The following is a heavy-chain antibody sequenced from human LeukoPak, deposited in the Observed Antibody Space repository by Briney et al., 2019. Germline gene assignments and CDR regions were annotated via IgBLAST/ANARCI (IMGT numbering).Heavy chain of an antibody. Sequence: SETLSLTCTVSGGSISSYYWSWIRQPPGKGLEWIGYIYYSGSTNYNPSLKSRVTISVDTSKNQFSLKLSSVTAAGTAVYYCARDQDWFDPWGQGTLVTVSS. J-gene: IGHJ5*02. CDR2: IYYSGST. V-gene: IGHV4-59*01. CDR1: GGSISSYY. CDR3: ARDQDWFDP.